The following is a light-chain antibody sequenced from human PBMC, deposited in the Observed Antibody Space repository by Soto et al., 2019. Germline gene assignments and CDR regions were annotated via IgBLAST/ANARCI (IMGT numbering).Light chain of an antibody. Sequence: QSVLTQPASVSGSPGQSITISRTGTSSDVGGYNYVSWYQQHPDTAPKLMIYDVSYRPSGVSDRFSGSKSGNTASLTISGLQAEDEADYYCTSYTSSSTLVFGAGTKLTVL. CDR3: TSYTSSSTLV. J-gene: IGLJ2*01. V-gene: IGLV2-14*03. CDR2: DVS. CDR1: SSDVGGYNY.